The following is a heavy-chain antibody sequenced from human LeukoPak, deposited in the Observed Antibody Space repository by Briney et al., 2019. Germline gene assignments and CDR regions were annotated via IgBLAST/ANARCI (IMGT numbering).Heavy chain of an antibody. D-gene: IGHD6-19*01. CDR1: GFTFSSYS. CDR3: ARDKAVAADC. CDR2: ISSSSSTI. V-gene: IGHV3-48*04. Sequence: PGGSLRLSCAASGFTFSSYSMNWVRQAPGEGLEWVSYISSSSSTIYYADSVKGRFTISRDNAKNSLYLQMNSLRAEDTAVYYCARDKAVAADCWGQGTLVTVSS. J-gene: IGHJ4*02.